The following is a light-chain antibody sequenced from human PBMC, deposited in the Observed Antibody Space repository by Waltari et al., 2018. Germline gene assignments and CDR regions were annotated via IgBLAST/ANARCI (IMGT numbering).Light chain of an antibody. J-gene: IGKJ1*01. Sequence: DIVMTQSPLSLPVTPGEPASISCRSSQSLRHSNGYNYLDWYLQKPGQSPQLLIYLGSNRASGVPDRFSGSGSGTDFTLKINRVEAEDVGVYYCMQALQTPWTFGQGTKVEIK. V-gene: IGKV2-28*01. CDR1: QSLRHSNGYNY. CDR3: MQALQTPWT. CDR2: LGS.